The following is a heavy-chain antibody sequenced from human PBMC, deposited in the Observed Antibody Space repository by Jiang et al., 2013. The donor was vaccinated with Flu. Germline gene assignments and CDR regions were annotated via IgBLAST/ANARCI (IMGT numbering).Heavy chain of an antibody. D-gene: IGHD5-18*01. CDR3: ARDEDTPMIRSFDS. V-gene: IGHV3-48*02. J-gene: IGHJ4*02. CDR2: ISSSSRTI. Sequence: VQLLESGGGLVPPGGSLRLSCAASGFTFSTYSMNWVRQAPGEGLEWVSYISSSSRTIYYADSVKGRFTVSRDNDKNSLYLQMNSLRDEDTAVYYCARDEDTPMIRSFDSWGQGTLVTVSS. CDR1: GFTFSTYS.